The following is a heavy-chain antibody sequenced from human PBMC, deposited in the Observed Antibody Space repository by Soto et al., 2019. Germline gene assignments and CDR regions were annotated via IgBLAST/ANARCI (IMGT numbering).Heavy chain of an antibody. CDR1: GGSISSSNW. CDR3: ASVLLWFGELSGAFDI. CDR2: IYHSGRT. Sequence: SETRSLTCAVSGGSISSSNWWSWVRQPPGKGLGWSGEIYHSGRTNYNPSLKSRVTISVDKSKNQFSLKLSSVTAADTAVYYCASVLLWFGELSGAFDIWGQGTMVTVPS. J-gene: IGHJ3*02. V-gene: IGHV4-4*02. D-gene: IGHD3-10*01.